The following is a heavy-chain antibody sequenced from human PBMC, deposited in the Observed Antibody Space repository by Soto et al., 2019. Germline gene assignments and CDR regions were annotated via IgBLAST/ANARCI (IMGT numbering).Heavy chain of an antibody. CDR1: GGTFSSYA. CDR3: ARDGQNRRYFDL. J-gene: IGHJ2*01. Sequence: SVKVSCKASGGTFSSYAISWVRQAPGQGLEWMGGIIPIFGTANYAQKFQGRVTITADESTSTAYMELSSLRSEDTAVYYCARDGQNRRYFDLWGRGTLVTVSS. CDR2: IIPIFGTA. V-gene: IGHV1-69*13.